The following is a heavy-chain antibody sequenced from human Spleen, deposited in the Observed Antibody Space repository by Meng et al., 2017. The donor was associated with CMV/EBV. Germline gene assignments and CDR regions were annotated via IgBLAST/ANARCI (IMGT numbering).Heavy chain of an antibody. J-gene: IGHJ5*02. Sequence: SIRSSTYYWGWIRQPPGKGLEWIGSIYYSGSTDYNPSLQSRVTISVDTSQNQFSLNLSSVTAADTAVYYCARMIVVVEAVSRWFDPWGQGTLVTVSS. CDR2: IYYSGST. V-gene: IGHV4-39*01. D-gene: IGHD2-15*01. CDR3: ARMIVVVEAVSRWFDP. CDR1: SIRSSTYY.